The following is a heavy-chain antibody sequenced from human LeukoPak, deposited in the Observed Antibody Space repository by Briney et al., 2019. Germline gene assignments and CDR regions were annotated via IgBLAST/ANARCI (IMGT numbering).Heavy chain of an antibody. V-gene: IGHV4-31*03. Sequence: SQTLSLTCTVSGGSISSGGYYWSWIRQHPGKGLEWIGYIYYSGSTYYNPSLKSRVTISVDTSKTQFSLKLSSVTAADTAVYYCARAPYCSGGSCPWFDPWGQGTLVTVSS. D-gene: IGHD2-15*01. CDR2: IYYSGST. CDR1: GGSISSGGYY. CDR3: ARAPYCSGGSCPWFDP. J-gene: IGHJ5*02.